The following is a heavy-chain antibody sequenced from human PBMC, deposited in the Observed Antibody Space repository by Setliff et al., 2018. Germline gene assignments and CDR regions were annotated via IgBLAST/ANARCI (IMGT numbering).Heavy chain of an antibody. V-gene: IGHV1-69*10. Sequence: SVKVSCKASGDPFNAYGVSWVRQAPGQGLEWMGAIIPVLGMTDYAQKFQGRLTITADQSTTTVYMELSSLRFEDTAVYYCAIDYGPTGTPYHWGQGTPVTVSS. D-gene: IGHD1-1*01. J-gene: IGHJ4*02. CDR1: GDPFNAYG. CDR3: AIDYGPTGTPYH. CDR2: IIPVLGMT.